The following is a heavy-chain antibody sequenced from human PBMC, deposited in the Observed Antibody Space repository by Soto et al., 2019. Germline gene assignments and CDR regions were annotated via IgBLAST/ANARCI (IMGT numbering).Heavy chain of an antibody. CDR3: ASTDHYYGSGSYYNQGYYGMDV. V-gene: IGHV4-59*01. D-gene: IGHD3-10*01. CDR2: IYYNGST. J-gene: IGHJ6*02. Sequence: QVQLQESGPGLVKPSETLSLTCTDSGGYISSYYWSWIRQPPGKGLEWIGYIYYNGSTNYNPSLKSRVTISVATSKNQCSLKLSSVTAAGTAVYYCASTDHYYGSGSYYNQGYYGMDVWGQGTTVTVSS. CDR1: GGYISSYY.